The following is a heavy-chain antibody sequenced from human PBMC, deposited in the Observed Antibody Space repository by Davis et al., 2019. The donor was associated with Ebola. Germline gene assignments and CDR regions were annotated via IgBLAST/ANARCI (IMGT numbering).Heavy chain of an antibody. CDR1: GGSISSYY. CDR2: IYYNGNT. Sequence: SETLSLTCTVSGGSISSYYWTWIRQLPGKGLEWIGYIYYNGNTNYNPSLKSRVTISVDTSKNQFSLKLTSVTAADTAVYYCARHDGSGQVYFDYWGRGTLVTVSS. J-gene: IGHJ4*02. D-gene: IGHD6-19*01. CDR3: ARHDGSGQVYFDY. V-gene: IGHV4-59*08.